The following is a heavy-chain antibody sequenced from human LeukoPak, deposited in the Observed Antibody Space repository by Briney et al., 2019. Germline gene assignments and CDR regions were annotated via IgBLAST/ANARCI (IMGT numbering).Heavy chain of an antibody. D-gene: IGHD2-8*01. CDR2: IYYSGST. CDR3: ARESSMVN. J-gene: IGHJ4*02. CDR1: GGSISSGGYY. Sequence: SETLSLTCTVSGGSISSGGYYWSWIRQHPGKGLELIVYIYYSGSTYYNPSLKSRVTISVDTPKNQFSLKLSSVTAAGTAVYYCARESSMVNWGQGTLVTVSS. V-gene: IGHV4-31*03.